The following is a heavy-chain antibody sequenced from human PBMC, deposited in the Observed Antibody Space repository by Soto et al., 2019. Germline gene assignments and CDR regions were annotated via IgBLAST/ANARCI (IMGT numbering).Heavy chain of an antibody. Sequence: AGGSLRLSCAASGFTFRSCALGWVRPAPGKGLEWVSDIIDSGASTYYADSVKGRFTISRDNSKSTLYLQMNSLRAEDTALYYCAKGRSYYYYYGVDVWGQGTTVTVSS. CDR3: AKGRSYYYYYGVDV. CDR2: IIDSGAST. J-gene: IGHJ6*02. V-gene: IGHV3-23*01. CDR1: GFTFRSCA.